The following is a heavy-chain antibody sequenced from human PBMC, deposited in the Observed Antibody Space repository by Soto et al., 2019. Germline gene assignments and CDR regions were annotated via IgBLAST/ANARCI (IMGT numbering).Heavy chain of an antibody. J-gene: IGHJ4*02. V-gene: IGHV3-30-3*01. CDR1: GFTFSSYA. Sequence: GGSLRLSCAASGFTFSSYAMHWVRQAPGKGLEWVAVISYDGSNKYYADSVKGRFTISRDNSKNTLYLQMNSLRAEDTAVYYCAKVGAPNRFDYWGQGTLVTVS. CDR2: ISYDGSNK. CDR3: AKVGAPNRFDY. D-gene: IGHD1-26*01.